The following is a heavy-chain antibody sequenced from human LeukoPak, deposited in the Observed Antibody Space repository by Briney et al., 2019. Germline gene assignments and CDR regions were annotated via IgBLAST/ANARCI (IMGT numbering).Heavy chain of an antibody. J-gene: IGHJ4*02. CDR3: ASPVNSGYDRATFDY. V-gene: IGHV3-48*02. CDR2: VSSSGSTI. Sequence: GGSLRLSRAASGFTFSSYSMNWVRQAPGKGLEWVSYVSSSGSTIYYADSVKGRFTISRDNAKNSLYLQMNSLRDEDTAVYYCASPVNSGYDRATFDYWGQGTLVTVSS. CDR1: GFTFSSYS. D-gene: IGHD5-12*01.